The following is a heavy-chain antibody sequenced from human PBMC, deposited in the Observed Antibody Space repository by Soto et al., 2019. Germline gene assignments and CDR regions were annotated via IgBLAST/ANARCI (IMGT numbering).Heavy chain of an antibody. J-gene: IGHJ6*02. Sequence: EVQLVESGGGLVQPGRSLRLSCAASGFTFDDYAMHWVRQAPGKGLEWVSGISWNSGSIGYADSVKGRFTISRDNAKNSLYLQMNSLRAEDTELYYCAKGDSRSLYYCMDVWGQGTTVTVSS. V-gene: IGHV3-9*01. CDR3: AKGDSRSLYYCMDV. CDR1: GFTFDDYA. D-gene: IGHD6-13*01. CDR2: ISWNSGSI.